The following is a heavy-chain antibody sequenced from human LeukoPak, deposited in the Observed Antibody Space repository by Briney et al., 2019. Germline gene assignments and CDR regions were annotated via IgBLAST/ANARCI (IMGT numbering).Heavy chain of an antibody. CDR3: AKALNWNYFDH. CDR2: IIPIVHIA. V-gene: IGHV1-69*04. D-gene: IGHD1-1*01. Sequence: SVKVSCKASGGTFSNFAINWVRQAPGQGLEWMGNIIPIVHIANYAQKFQDRVTITADKSTSAVHMELSSLGSEDTAVYYCAKALNWNYFDHWGQGTLVIVSS. CDR1: GGTFSNFA. J-gene: IGHJ4*02.